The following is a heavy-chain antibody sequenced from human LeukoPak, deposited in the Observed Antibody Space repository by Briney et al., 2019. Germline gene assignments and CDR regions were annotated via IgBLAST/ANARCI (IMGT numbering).Heavy chain of an antibody. CDR2: IFHSGYT. Sequence: SETLSLTCTVSGGSISPYYWSWLRQPPGGGLEWIGYIFHSGYTNYNPSLKSRLTILVDTSKNQFSLKLSSVTAADTAVYYCASPGIAAAGTKAFDIWGQGTMVTVSS. CDR1: GGSISPYY. CDR3: ASPGIAAAGTKAFDI. J-gene: IGHJ3*02. V-gene: IGHV4-59*12. D-gene: IGHD6-13*01.